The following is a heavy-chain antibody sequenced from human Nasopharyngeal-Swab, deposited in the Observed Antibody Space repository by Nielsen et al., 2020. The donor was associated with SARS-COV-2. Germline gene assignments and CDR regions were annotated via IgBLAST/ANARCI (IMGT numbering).Heavy chain of an antibody. V-gene: IGHV3-11*04. J-gene: IGHJ4*02. Sequence: GESLKISCAASGFIFSDYYMSWVRQAPGKGLDWVSYISTSGTTIYYADSVKGRFTISRDNAKNSLYLQMNSLRAEDTAVYYCARDSYTNGLVKTFWGQGTLVTVSS. CDR3: ARDSYTNGLVKTF. D-gene: IGHD4-11*01. CDR2: ISTSGTTI. CDR1: GFIFSDYY.